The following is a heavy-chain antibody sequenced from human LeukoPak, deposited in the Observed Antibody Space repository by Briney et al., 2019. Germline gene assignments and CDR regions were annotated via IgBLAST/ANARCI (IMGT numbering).Heavy chain of an antibody. D-gene: IGHD3-22*01. Sequence: GGSLRLSCAASGFTFSSYVISWGRWAPGKGLEWVSAIRGSGGSTYYADSVKGRFTISRDNSKNTLYLQMNSLRAEDTAVYYCAKGPYYYDSSGYYYALVYWGERTLVTVSS. V-gene: IGHV3-23*01. CDR3: AKGPYYYDSSGYYYALVY. J-gene: IGHJ4*02. CDR2: IRGSGGST. CDR1: GFTFSSYV.